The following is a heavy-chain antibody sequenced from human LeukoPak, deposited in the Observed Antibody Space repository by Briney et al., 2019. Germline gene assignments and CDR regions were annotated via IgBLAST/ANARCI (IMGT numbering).Heavy chain of an antibody. CDR3: ARHVVALGFDY. V-gene: IGHV3-21*01. D-gene: IGHD3-22*01. J-gene: IGHJ4*02. Sequence: GGSLRLSCAASRFTFSSYGMSWVRQAPGKGLEWVSSITTSSSYIYYADSVKGRFTISRDNAKNSLYLQMNSLRAEDTAVYYCARHVVALGFDYWGQGTLVTVST. CDR2: ITTSSSYI. CDR1: RFTFSSYG.